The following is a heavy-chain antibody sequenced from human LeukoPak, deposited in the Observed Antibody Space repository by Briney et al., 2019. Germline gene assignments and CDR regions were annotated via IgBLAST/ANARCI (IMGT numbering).Heavy chain of an antibody. CDR1: VFIFRDYA. Sequence: GGSLRLSCVASVFIFRDYAMSWVRQAPGKGLEWVSTLGNDGDTYYADSVKGRFTISRDNSRNTMYLQTNSLRAEDTALYYCAKQEGWELGDYYFDYWGQGSLVTASS. J-gene: IGHJ4*02. D-gene: IGHD1-26*01. CDR2: LGNDGDT. V-gene: IGHV3-23*01. CDR3: AKQEGWELGDYYFDY.